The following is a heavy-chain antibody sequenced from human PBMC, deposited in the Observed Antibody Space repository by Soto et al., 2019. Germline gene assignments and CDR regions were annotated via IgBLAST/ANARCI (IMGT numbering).Heavy chain of an antibody. J-gene: IGHJ5*02. V-gene: IGHV4-59*08. CDR2: SYYSGST. CDR3: ARRQNWNNLFDT. Sequence: SETLSLTCTVSGGPITNKSWRWIRQSPGKGLEWIGCSYYSGSTSYNPSLRSRVTISIDTSKTQFSLRLRSVTDADTAVYYCARRQNWNNLFDTWGQGTLVTVS. D-gene: IGHD1-1*01. CDR1: GGPITNKS.